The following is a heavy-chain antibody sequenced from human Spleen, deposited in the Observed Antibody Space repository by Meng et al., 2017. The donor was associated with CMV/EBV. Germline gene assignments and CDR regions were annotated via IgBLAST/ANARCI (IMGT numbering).Heavy chain of an antibody. Sequence: ASVKVSCKASGYTFTTYYIHWVRQAPGQGLEWMGIINPSGGSTSYAQKFQGRVPMTRDTSTSTVYMELSSLRSEDTAVYYCARDLGYSYEYGYWGQGTLVTVSS. CDR1: GYTFTTYY. CDR3: ARDLGYSYEYGY. CDR2: INPSGGST. J-gene: IGHJ4*02. D-gene: IGHD5-18*01. V-gene: IGHV1-46*01.